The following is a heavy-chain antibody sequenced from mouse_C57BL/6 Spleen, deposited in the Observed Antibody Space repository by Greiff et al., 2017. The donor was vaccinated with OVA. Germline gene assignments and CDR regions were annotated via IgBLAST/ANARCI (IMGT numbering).Heavy chain of an antibody. Sequence: QVQLQQPGAELVKPGASVKMSCKASGYTFTSYWITWVKQRPGQGLEWIGDIYPGSGSTNYNEKFKSKATLTVDTSSSTAYMQLSSLTSEDSAVYYCARGGKENGYYEDYYAMDYWGQGTSVTVSS. J-gene: IGHJ4*01. CDR2: IYPGSGST. CDR3: ARGGKENGYYEDYYAMDY. CDR1: GYTFTSYW. V-gene: IGHV1-55*01. D-gene: IGHD2-3*01.